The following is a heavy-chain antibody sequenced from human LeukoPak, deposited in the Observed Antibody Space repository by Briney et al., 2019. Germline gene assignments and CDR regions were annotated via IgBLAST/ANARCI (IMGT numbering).Heavy chain of an antibody. D-gene: IGHD1-26*01. CDR3: ATNGGSYQLTPDY. CDR2: FDPEDGET. V-gene: IGHV1-24*01. CDR1: GYTLTELS. J-gene: IGHJ4*02. Sequence: ASVTVSCTVSGYTLTELSMHWVRQAPGKGLEWMGGFDPEDGETIYAQKFQGRVTMTEDTSTDTAYMELSSLRSEDTAVYYCATNGGSYQLTPDYWGQGTLVTVSS.